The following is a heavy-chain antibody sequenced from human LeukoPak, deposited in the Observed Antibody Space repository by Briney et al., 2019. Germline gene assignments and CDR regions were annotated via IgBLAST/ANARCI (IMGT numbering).Heavy chain of an antibody. V-gene: IGHV4-59*08. Sequence: PSETLSLTCTVSGASISSSYWSWIRQPPGKGLGWIGYIYYSGTTNYNPSLKSRLTISVDTSKNQFSLKVSSVTAADTAVYYCARRGYCSGGTCLTFDLWGQGTLVTVSS. D-gene: IGHD2-15*01. CDR3: ARRGYCSGGTCLTFDL. J-gene: IGHJ4*02. CDR1: GASISSSY. CDR2: IYYSGTT.